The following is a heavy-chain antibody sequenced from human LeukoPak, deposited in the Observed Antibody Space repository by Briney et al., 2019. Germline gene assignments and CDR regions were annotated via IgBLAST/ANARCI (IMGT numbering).Heavy chain of an antibody. V-gene: IGHV4-38-2*02. Sequence: SETLSLTCTVSGYSISSGYYWGWIRQPPGKGLEWIGSIYHSGSTYYNPSLKSRVTISVDTSKNQFSLKLSSVTAADTAVYYCARDGLYYYDSSGYGEDYWGQGTLVTVSS. CDR2: IYHSGST. CDR1: GYSISSGYY. CDR3: ARDGLYYYDSSGYGEDY. J-gene: IGHJ4*02. D-gene: IGHD3-22*01.